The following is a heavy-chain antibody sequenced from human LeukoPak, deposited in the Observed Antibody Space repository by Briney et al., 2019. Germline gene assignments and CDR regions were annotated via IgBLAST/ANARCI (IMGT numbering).Heavy chain of an antibody. CDR2: ISGSGDNT. J-gene: IGHJ4*02. CDR3: ARDETPTNGYDSYDF. D-gene: IGHD5-12*01. Sequence: GGSLRLSCAASGFTFSSYAMSWVRQAPGKGLEWVSGISGSGDNTYYADSVKGRFTISRDNSKNTLYVQVNSLGTEDTAAYYCARDETPTNGYDSYDFWGQGTLVTVST. CDR1: GFTFSSYA. V-gene: IGHV3-23*01.